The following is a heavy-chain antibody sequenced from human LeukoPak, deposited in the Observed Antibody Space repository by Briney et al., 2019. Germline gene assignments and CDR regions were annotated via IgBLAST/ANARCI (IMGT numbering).Heavy chain of an antibody. D-gene: IGHD2-8*01. CDR3: VRLGYCDNGCCYFEH. J-gene: IGHJ4*02. V-gene: IGHV4-59*08. CDR2: VSYSMDR. CDR1: GDSIISGY. Sequence: SETLSLTCSVSGDSIISGYWSWVRQPPGKGLEWIGYVSYSMDRNNKPSLRSRLSISLDTSRNDFSLQLTSVTAADTAVYYCVRLGYCDNGCCYFEHWGQGTLVTVS.